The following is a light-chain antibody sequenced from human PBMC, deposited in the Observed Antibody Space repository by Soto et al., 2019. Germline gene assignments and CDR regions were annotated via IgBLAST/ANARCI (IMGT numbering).Light chain of an antibody. CDR2: GAS. Sequence: EIVLTQSPGTLSLSPGERATLSCGASQSLSSNSLAWYQQKPGQAPRLLIYGASSRATGIPDRFSGSGSGTDFTLTISRLEPKDFAVYYCQLYRTFGQGTKVDIK. V-gene: IGKV3-20*01. CDR1: QSLSSNS. CDR3: QLYRT. J-gene: IGKJ1*01.